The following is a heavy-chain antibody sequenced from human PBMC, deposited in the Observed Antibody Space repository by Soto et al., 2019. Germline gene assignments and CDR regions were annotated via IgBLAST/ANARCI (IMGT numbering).Heavy chain of an antibody. CDR1: GFTFSSHS. J-gene: IGHJ4*02. CDR2: ITSSSSYI. D-gene: IGHD6-19*01. CDR3: AREPGVSSGWYVDY. Sequence: GGSLRLSCAASGFTFSSHSMNWVRQAPGKGLEWVSSITSSSSYINYADSVKGRFTISRDNAKTSLYPQMNSLRAEDTAVYYCAREPGVSSGWYVDYWGQGTLVTVSS. V-gene: IGHV3-21*01.